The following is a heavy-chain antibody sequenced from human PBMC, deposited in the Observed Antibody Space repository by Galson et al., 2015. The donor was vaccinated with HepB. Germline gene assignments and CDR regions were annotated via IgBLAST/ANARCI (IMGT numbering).Heavy chain of an antibody. CDR3: ARESIFGVGDYYYYMDV. J-gene: IGHJ6*03. D-gene: IGHD3-3*01. Sequence: SVKVSCKASGGTFSSYAISWVRQAPGQGLEWMGGIIPIFGTANYAQKFQGRVTITADESTSTAYMELSSLRSEDTAVYYCARESIFGVGDYYYYMDVWGKGTTVTVSS. CDR1: GGTFSSYA. CDR2: IIPIFGTA. V-gene: IGHV1-69*13.